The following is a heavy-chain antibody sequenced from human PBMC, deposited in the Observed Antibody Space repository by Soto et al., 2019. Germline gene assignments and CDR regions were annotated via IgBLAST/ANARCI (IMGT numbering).Heavy chain of an antibody. D-gene: IGHD2-15*01. CDR2: IYYSGST. V-gene: IGHV4-59*01. CDR1: GGSISSYY. Sequence: SETLSLTCTVSGGSISSYYWSWIRQPPGKGLEWIGYIYYSGSTNYNPSLKSRVTISVDTSKNQFSLKLSSVTAADTAVYYCATYCSGGSCYPAEYFQHWGQGTLVTVSS. CDR3: ATYCSGGSCYPAEYFQH. J-gene: IGHJ1*01.